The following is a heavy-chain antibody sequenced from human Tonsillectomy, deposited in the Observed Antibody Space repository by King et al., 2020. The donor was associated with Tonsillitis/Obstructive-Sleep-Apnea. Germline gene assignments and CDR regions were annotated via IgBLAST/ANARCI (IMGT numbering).Heavy chain of an antibody. J-gene: IGHJ4*02. V-gene: IGHV4-59*01. CDR2: IFYSGST. Sequence: PLQESGPGLVKPSETLSLTCTVSGGSISNYYWSWVRQPPGKGLAWIGYIFYSGSTNYNPSLKSRVTISVDTSKNQFSLKMRSVTAADTAVYYCARGHVDTAMGDFDYWGQGTLVTVSS. CDR1: GGSISNYY. D-gene: IGHD5-18*01. CDR3: ARGHVDTAMGDFDY.